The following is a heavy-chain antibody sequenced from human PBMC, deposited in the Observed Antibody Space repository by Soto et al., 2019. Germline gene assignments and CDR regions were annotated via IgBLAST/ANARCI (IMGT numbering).Heavy chain of an antibody. J-gene: IGHJ6*02. CDR2: IYYSGST. CDR3: AREGVPSSWYNYYGMDV. D-gene: IGHD6-13*01. V-gene: IGHV4-59*01. CDR1: GGSISSYY. Sequence: SETLSLTCTVSGGSISSYYWSWIRQPPGKGLEWIGYIYYSGSTNYNPSLKSRVTISVDTSKNQFSLKLSSVTAADTAVYYCAREGVPSSWYNYYGMDVWGQGTTVTVSS.